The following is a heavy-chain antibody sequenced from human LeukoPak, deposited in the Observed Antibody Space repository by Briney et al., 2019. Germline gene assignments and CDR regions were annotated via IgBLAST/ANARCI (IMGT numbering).Heavy chain of an antibody. CDR3: AREPYYYGSGSPDY. D-gene: IGHD3-10*01. V-gene: IGHV3-48*02. CDR2: ISSSSTI. Sequence: GGSLRLSCAASGFTFSSYSMNWVRQAPGKGLEWVSYISSSSTIYYADFVKGRFTISRDNAKNSLYLQMNSLRDEDTAVYYCAREPYYYGSGSPDYWGQGTLVTVSS. CDR1: GFTFSSYS. J-gene: IGHJ4*02.